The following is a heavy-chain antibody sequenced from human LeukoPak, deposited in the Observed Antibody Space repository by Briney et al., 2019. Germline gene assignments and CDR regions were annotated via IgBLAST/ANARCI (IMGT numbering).Heavy chain of an antibody. CDR1: GYTFTTYD. V-gene: IGHV1-8*01. D-gene: IGHD5-24*01. J-gene: IGHJ4*02. CDR3: ARGVEGQRGDGYNYGY. Sequence: GASVKVSCKASGYTFTTYDINWVRQATGQGLEWMGWMSPKSGNTGYAEKFQGRVTMTRNTSISTAYMELSSLRSDDTAVYYCARGVEGQRGDGYNYGYWGQGTLVTVSS. CDR2: MSPKSGNT.